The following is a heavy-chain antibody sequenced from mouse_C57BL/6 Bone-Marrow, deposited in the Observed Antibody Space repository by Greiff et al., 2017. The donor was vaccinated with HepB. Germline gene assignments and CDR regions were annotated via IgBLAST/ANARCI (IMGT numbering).Heavy chain of an antibody. J-gene: IGHJ4*01. CDR2: ISSGSSTI. CDR3: ARPTVVEGAMDY. V-gene: IGHV5-17*01. Sequence: DVKLVESGGGLVKPGGSLKLSCAASGFTFSDYGMHWVRQAPEKGLEWVAYISSGSSTIYYADTVKGRFTISRDNAKNTLFLQMTSLRSEDTAMYYCARPTVVEGAMDYWGQGTSVTVSS. CDR1: GFTFSDYG. D-gene: IGHD1-1*01.